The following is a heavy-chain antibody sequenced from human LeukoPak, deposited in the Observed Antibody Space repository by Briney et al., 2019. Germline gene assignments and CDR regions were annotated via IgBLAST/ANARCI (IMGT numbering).Heavy chain of an antibody. CDR1: GYTFTDYY. J-gene: IGHJ4*02. CDR2: INPNSGGT. V-gene: IGHV1-2*02. D-gene: IGHD6-13*01. Sequence: ASVKVSCKASGYTFTDYYMLWVRQAPGQGLEWMGWINPNSGGTNSAQRFQGRVTMTRDTSISTAYMELSRLRSDDTAVYHCARSREATAGPFDYWGQGTLVTVSS. CDR3: ARSREATAGPFDY.